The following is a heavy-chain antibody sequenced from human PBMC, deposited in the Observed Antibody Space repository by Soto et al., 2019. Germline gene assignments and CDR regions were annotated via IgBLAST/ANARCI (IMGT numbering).Heavy chain of an antibody. CDR3: VGPTRDFDY. CDR2: FYSGGTT. Sequence: GRSQRVSWVVSGLNVSSSDMSWFRQPTEKGLEWVSVFYSGGTTYYADSVKGRFTISRHSSNNTLYLQMNSLGPEDTAVYYCVGPTRDFDYWGQGTLVTGSS. D-gene: IGHD6-6*01. CDR1: GLNVSSSD. V-gene: IGHV3-53*04. J-gene: IGHJ4*02.